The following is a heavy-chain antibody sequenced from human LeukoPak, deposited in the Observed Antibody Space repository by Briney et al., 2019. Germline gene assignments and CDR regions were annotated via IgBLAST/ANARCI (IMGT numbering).Heavy chain of an antibody. J-gene: IGHJ5*02. V-gene: IGHV3-30*02. CDR3: ARHGFTMVRGVIIKNWFDP. Sequence: PGGSLRLSCAASGFTFSSYGMHWVRQAPGKGLEWVAFIRYDGSNKYYADSVKGRFTISRDNSKNTLYLQMNSLRAEDTAVYYCARHGFTMVRGVIIKNWFDPWGQGTLVTVSS. CDR2: IRYDGSNK. D-gene: IGHD3-10*01. CDR1: GFTFSSYG.